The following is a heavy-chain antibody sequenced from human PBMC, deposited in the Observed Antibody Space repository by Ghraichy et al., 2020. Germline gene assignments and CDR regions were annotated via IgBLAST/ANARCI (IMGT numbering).Heavy chain of an antibody. J-gene: IGHJ5*02. D-gene: IGHD2-2*02. CDR1: GGSFSGYY. CDR2: INHSGST. CDR3: ATGRVVPAAIRDWFDP. V-gene: IGHV4-34*01. Sequence: SETLSHTCAVYGGSFSGYYWSWIRQPPGKGLEWIGEINHSGSTNYNPSLKSRVTISVDTSKNQFSLKLSSVTAADTAVYYCATGRVVPAAIRDWFDPWGQGTLVTVS.